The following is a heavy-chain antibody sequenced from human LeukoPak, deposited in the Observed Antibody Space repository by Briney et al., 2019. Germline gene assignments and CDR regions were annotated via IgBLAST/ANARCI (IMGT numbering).Heavy chain of an antibody. D-gene: IGHD5-12*01. CDR1: GYTFTSYA. CDR3: AREGSGYAFGDY. CDR2: INAGNGNT. J-gene: IGHJ4*02. Sequence: ASVKVSCKASGYTFTSYAMHWMRQAPGQGLEWMGWINAGNGNTKYSQKFQGRVTITRDTSASTAYMELSSLRSEDTAVYYCAREGSGYAFGDYWGQGTLVTVSS. V-gene: IGHV1-3*01.